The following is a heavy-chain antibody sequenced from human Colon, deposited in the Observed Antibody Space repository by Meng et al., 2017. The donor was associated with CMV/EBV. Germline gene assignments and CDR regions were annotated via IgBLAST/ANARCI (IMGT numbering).Heavy chain of an antibody. CDR3: ARDIDSAEGY. CDR1: GGTFSSYS. Sequence: QGQLVPAGAEVKKPGSWVKVCCKASGGTFSSYSISWVRQPPGQGLEWMVGIIPIFGTANYAQKFQGRVTITADESTSTAYMELSSLRSEDTAVYYCARDIDSAEGYWGQGTLVTVSS. V-gene: IGHV1-69*12. D-gene: IGHD1-26*01. CDR2: IIPIFGTA. J-gene: IGHJ4*02.